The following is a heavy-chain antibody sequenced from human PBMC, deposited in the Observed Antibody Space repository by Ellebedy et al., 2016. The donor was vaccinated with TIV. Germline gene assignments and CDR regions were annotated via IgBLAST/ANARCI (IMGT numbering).Heavy chain of an antibody. CDR1: GFSFSSYA. CDR2: ISSSWANT. V-gene: IGHV3-64*01. Sequence: GESLKISCVASGFSFSSYAMNWVRQASGKGPEFVSAISSSWANTYQANSVKGRFTISRDNSKNTLYLQMGSLRAEDMAVYYCARDLDGDPDCYFDLWGRGTLVTVSS. J-gene: IGHJ2*01. D-gene: IGHD4-17*01. CDR3: ARDLDGDPDCYFDL.